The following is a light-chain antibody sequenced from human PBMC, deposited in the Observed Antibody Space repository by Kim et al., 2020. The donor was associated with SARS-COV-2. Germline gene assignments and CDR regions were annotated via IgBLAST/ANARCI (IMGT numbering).Light chain of an antibody. Sequence: DIQLTQSPSFLSASVGDRVTITCRASQGISSYLAWYQQKPGKAPKLLIYAASTLQSGVPSRFSGSGSGIEFTLTISSLQPEDFATYYCQQLNSYPPFGQGTRLEIK. CDR3: QQLNSYPP. CDR1: QGISSY. CDR2: AAS. J-gene: IGKJ5*01. V-gene: IGKV1-9*01.